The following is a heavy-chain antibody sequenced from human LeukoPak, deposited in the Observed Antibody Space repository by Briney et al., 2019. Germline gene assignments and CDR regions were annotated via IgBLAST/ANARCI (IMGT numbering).Heavy chain of an antibody. CDR1: GFTFSTSA. D-gene: IGHD4-17*01. J-gene: IGHJ3*02. CDR3: AKDPNGDYIGTFDI. Sequence: PGGSLRLSCAASGFTFSTSAMSWVRQAPGKGLEWVSGISRGSITYYADSVKGRFTISRDNSKNTLYLQMNSLRAEDTAVYFCAKDPNGDYIGTFDIWGQGTMVTVSS. V-gene: IGHV3-23*01. CDR2: ISRGSIT.